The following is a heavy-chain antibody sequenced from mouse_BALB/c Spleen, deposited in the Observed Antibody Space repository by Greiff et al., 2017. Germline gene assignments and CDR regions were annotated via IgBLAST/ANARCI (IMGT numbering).Heavy chain of an antibody. Sequence: EVKVVESGGGLVQPGGSRKLSCAASGFTFSSFGMHWVRQAPEKGLEWVAYISSGSSTIYYADTVKGRFTISRDNPKNTLFLQMTSLRSEDTAMYYCARYAYDYAMDYWGQGTSVTVSS. D-gene: IGHD1-1*01. CDR3: ARYAYDYAMDY. CDR1: GFTFSSFG. J-gene: IGHJ4*01. CDR2: ISSGSSTI. V-gene: IGHV5-17*02.